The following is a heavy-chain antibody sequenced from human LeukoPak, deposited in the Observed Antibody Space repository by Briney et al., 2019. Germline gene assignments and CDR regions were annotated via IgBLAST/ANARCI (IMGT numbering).Heavy chain of an antibody. CDR2: ISSSSSTI. CDR1: GFTFSSYS. J-gene: IGHJ3*02. V-gene: IGHV3-48*01. Sequence: SGGSLRLSCAASGFTFSSYSMNWVRQAPGKGLEWISYISSSSSTIYYADSVKGRFTISRDNAKNSLYLQMNSLRAEDTAVYYCARVGCSSTSCYRPWGNAFDIWGQGTMVTVSS. CDR3: ARVGCSSTSCYRPWGNAFDI. D-gene: IGHD2-2*01.